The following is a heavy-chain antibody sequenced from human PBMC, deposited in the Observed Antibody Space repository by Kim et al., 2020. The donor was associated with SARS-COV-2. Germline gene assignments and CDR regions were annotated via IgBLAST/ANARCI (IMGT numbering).Heavy chain of an antibody. CDR2: IKSKTDGGTT. V-gene: IGHV3-15*01. CDR1: GFTFSNAW. Sequence: GGSLRLSCAASGFTFSNAWMSWVRQAPGKGLEWVGRIKSKTDGGTTDYAAPVKGRFTISRDDSKNTLYLQMNSLKTEDTAVYYCTTAESWTARIFQHWGQGTLVTVSS. J-gene: IGHJ1*01. CDR3: TTAESWTARIFQH.